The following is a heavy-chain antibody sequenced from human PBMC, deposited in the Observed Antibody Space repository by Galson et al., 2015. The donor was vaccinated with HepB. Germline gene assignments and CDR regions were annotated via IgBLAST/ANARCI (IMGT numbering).Heavy chain of an antibody. CDR2: FSPYNRET. CDR1: GYTFSSYS. V-gene: IGHV1-18*01. CDR3: ARGGAVLGTKFNWFAP. Sequence: SVKVSCKASGYTFSSYSITWVRQAPGQGLEWVGWFSPYNRETNFARKFQGRVTMTTDSFTSTAYMELRSLRSDDTAVYYCARGGAVLGTKFNWFAPWGQGTLVTVSS. D-gene: IGHD2/OR15-2a*01. J-gene: IGHJ5*02.